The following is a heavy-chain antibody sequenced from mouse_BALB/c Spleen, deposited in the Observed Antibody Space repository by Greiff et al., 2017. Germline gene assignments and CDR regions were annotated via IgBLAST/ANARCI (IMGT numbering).Heavy chain of an antibody. CDR2: IYPGSGST. V-gene: IGHV1S22*01. J-gene: IGHJ4*01. CDR1: GYTFTSYW. CDR3: TRGRYYAMDY. Sequence: LQQPGSELVRPGASVKLSCKASGYTFTSYWMHWVKQRHGQGLEWIGNIYPGSGSTNYDEKFKSKGTLTVDTSSSTAYMHLSSLTSEDSAVYYCTRGRYYAMDYWGQGTSVTVSS.